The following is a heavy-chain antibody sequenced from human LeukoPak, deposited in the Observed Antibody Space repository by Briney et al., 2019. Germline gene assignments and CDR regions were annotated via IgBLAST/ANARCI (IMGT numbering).Heavy chain of an antibody. Sequence: SETLSLTCAVSGGSISSDAFSWSWIRQPPRKGLEWIGYVYYSGGTYYNPSLKSRITITEDTTKNQLSLKLSSVNAADTAVYYCARVGSGSYSYYFDYWGQGTLVTVSS. CDR3: ARVGSGSYSYYFDY. CDR1: GGSISSDAFS. CDR2: VYYSGGT. V-gene: IGHV4-61*08. D-gene: IGHD1-26*01. J-gene: IGHJ4*02.